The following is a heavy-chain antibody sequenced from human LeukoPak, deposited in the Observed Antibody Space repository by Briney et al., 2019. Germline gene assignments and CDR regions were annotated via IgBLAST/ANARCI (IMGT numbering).Heavy chain of an antibody. CDR1: GGSVSSGDYY. D-gene: IGHD1-26*01. CDR3: VRRMVGAIRPFDY. Sequence: SETLSLTCSVSGGSVSSGDYYWSWIRQPPGKGLEWIGFMYYSGSTYYSPSLKSRVTISVDTSKNQFSLKLSSVTAADTAVYYCVRRMVGAIRPFDYWGQGTLVTVSS. CDR2: MYYSGST. J-gene: IGHJ4*02. V-gene: IGHV4-30-4*01.